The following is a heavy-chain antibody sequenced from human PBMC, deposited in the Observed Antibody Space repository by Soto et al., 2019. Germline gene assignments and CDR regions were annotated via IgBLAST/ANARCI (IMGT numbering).Heavy chain of an antibody. Sequence: SETLSLTCAVYGGSFSGYYWSWIRQPPGKGLEWIGEINHSGSTNYNPSLKSRVTISVDTSKNQFSLKLSSVTAADTAVYYCARGSWGYYDSSGYSDYWGQGTLVTV. CDR3: ARGSWGYYDSSGYSDY. CDR1: GGSFSGYY. D-gene: IGHD3-22*01. V-gene: IGHV4-34*01. CDR2: INHSGST. J-gene: IGHJ4*02.